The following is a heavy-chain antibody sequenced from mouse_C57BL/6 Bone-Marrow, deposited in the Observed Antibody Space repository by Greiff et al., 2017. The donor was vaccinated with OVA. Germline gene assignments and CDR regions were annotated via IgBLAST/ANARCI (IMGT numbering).Heavy chain of an antibody. Sequence: EVKLMESGGDLVKPGGSLKLSCAASGFTFSSYGMSWVRQTPDKRLEWVATISSGGSYTYYPDSVKGRFTISRDNAKNTLYQQMSSLKSEDTAMYYCARQGTSQAPQYAMDYWGQGTSVTVSS. J-gene: IGHJ4*01. CDR1: GFTFSSYG. CDR3: ARQGTSQAPQYAMDY. D-gene: IGHD3-2*02. CDR2: ISSGGSYT. V-gene: IGHV5-6*01.